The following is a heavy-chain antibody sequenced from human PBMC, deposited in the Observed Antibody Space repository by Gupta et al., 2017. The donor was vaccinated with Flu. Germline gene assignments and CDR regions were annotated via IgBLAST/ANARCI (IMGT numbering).Heavy chain of an antibody. Sequence: VRQAPEKGLEWVSYISGGGTTIYYADSVKGRFTISRDNAKNSLYLQMNSLRAEDTAVYYCASYYYDSSGTHFWGQGTLVTVSS. J-gene: IGHJ4*02. D-gene: IGHD3-22*01. CDR3: ASYYYDSSGTHF. CDR2: ISGGGTTI. V-gene: IGHV3-48*01.